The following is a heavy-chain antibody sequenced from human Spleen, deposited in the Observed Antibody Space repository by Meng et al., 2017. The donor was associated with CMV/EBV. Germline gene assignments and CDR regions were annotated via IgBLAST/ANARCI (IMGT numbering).Heavy chain of an antibody. J-gene: IGHJ5*02. CDR1: GFTFSKAW. CDR3: TTDTAGSAFWSDSPGWFDP. V-gene: IGHV3-15*01. D-gene: IGHD3-3*01. Sequence: GESLKISCAASGFTFSKAWMSWVRQAPGKGLEWVGRIRRESDGGTADYPAPVKGRFTVSRDDSKNTLHLQMNSLKTEDTGIYYCTTDTAGSAFWSDSPGWFDPWGQGTLVTVSS. CDR2: IRRESDGGTA.